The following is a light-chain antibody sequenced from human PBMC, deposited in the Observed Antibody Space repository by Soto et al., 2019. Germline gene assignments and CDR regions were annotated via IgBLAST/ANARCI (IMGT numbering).Light chain of an antibody. CDR2: GAS. CDR3: QQLNNYPRT. Sequence: IQLTQSPSSLSASIGDRVTITCRASQGISSSLAWYQQKAGKAPKLLIYGASTLQSGVPSRFSGSGSGTDFTLTIRSLQPEDFATYYCQQLNNYPRTFGPGTKVDI. J-gene: IGKJ3*01. V-gene: IGKV1-9*01. CDR1: QGISSS.